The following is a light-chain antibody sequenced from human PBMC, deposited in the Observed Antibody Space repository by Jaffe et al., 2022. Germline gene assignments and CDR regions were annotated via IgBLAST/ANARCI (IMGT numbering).Light chain of an antibody. CDR1: NIGSKS. CDR2: DDR. V-gene: IGLV3-21*02. Sequence: SYVLTQPPSVSVAPGQTARITCGGNNIGSKSVHWYQVKTGHAPVLVVYDDRDRPSGIPERFSGSKSENTATLTISRVEAGNEADYYCQVWDNSPDHVIFGGGTKLTVL. J-gene: IGLJ2*01. CDR3: QVWDNSPDHVI.